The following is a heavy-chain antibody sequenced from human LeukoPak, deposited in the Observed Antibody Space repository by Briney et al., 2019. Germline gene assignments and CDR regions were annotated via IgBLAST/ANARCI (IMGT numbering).Heavy chain of an antibody. CDR3: ARPAKKDIVVVPAAWSDYYYYYMDV. V-gene: IGHV4-4*09. CDR1: GGSISSYY. J-gene: IGHJ6*03. CDR2: IYTSGST. Sequence: SETLSLTCTVSGGSISSYYWSWVRQPPGKGLEWIGYIYTSGSTNYNPSLKSRVTISVDTSKNQFSLKLRSVTAADTAVYYCARPAKKDIVVVPAAWSDYYYYYMDVWGKGTTVTVSS. D-gene: IGHD2-2*01.